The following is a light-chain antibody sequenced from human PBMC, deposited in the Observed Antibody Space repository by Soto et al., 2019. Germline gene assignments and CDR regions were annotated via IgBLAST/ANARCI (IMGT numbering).Light chain of an antibody. CDR2: GVS. CDR1: SSDVGGYNY. CDR3: SSYTSSSTLYV. V-gene: IGLV2-14*01. J-gene: IGLJ1*01. Sequence: QSVLTQPASVSGSPGQSITVSCTGTSSDVGGYNYVSWYQQHPGKAPKVIIYGVSNRPSRVSNRFSGSKSANTASLTISGLQAEDEADYYRSSYTSSSTLYVFGTGTKVTVL.